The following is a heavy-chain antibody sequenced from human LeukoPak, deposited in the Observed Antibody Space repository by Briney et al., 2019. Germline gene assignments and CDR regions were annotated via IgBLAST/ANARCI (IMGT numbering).Heavy chain of an antibody. CDR1: GFTFSSYA. Sequence: PGGSLRLSCAASGFTFSSYAMSWVRQAPGKGLEWVSTISISGGSTYYADSVKGRFTISRDNSKNTLYLQMNSLRAEDTAVYYCAKSGLTLSSISCYLDYWGQGTLVTFSS. V-gene: IGHV3-23*01. D-gene: IGHD2-2*01. CDR2: ISISGGST. CDR3: AKSGLTLSSISCYLDY. J-gene: IGHJ4*02.